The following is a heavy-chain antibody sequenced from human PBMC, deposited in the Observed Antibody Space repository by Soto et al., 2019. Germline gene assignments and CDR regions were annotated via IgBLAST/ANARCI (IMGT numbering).Heavy chain of an antibody. J-gene: IGHJ3*02. Sequence: GPPVKVSCKASGYTFTSYDINWVRQATGQGLEWMGWMNPNSGNTGYAQKFQGRVTMTRNTSISTAYMELSSLRSEDTAVYYCAVGLDHDAFDIWGQGTMVTVSS. D-gene: IGHD1-1*01. V-gene: IGHV1-8*01. CDR2: MNPNSGNT. CDR1: GYTFTSYD. CDR3: AVGLDHDAFDI.